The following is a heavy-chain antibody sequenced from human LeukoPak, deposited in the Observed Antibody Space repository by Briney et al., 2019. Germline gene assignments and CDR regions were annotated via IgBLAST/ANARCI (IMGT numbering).Heavy chain of an antibody. Sequence: GGSLRLSCSASGFTFSSYAMHWVRQAPGKGLEYVSAISSNGGSTYYADSVKGRFTISRDNSKNTLYLQMNSLRAEDTAVYYCARMASGYDFDYWGQGTLVTVSS. CDR3: ARMASGYDFDY. CDR1: GFTFSSYA. V-gene: IGHV3-64*04. J-gene: IGHJ4*02. D-gene: IGHD5-12*01. CDR2: ISSNGGST.